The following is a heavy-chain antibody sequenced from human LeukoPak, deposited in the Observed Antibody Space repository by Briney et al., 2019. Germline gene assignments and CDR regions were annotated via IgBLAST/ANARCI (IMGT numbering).Heavy chain of an antibody. Sequence: PGGSLRLSCAPSGFTFSHYWMSWVRQAPGKGLEWVANIEEDGSEKYYVDSVKGRFTISRDNAKNTLYLQMNSLRAEDTAVYYCAKALVVVAAGGYYFDYWGQGTLVTVSS. CDR2: IEEDGSEK. CDR3: AKALVVVAAGGYYFDY. J-gene: IGHJ4*02. CDR1: GFTFSHYW. D-gene: IGHD2-15*01. V-gene: IGHV3-7*03.